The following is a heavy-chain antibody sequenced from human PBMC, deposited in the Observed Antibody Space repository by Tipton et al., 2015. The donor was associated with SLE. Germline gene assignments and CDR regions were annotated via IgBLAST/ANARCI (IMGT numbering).Heavy chain of an antibody. D-gene: IGHD4-17*01. CDR2: IYHDWST. Sequence: TLSLTCTVSGGSISDSSHYWVWIRQSPGKGLEWVGSIYHDWSTYYNVALNSRATISIDASKNQFSLSLRSVTAADTAVYYCAKDYNYDNADYNWGQGKLVIVSS. J-gene: IGHJ4*02. CDR3: AKDYNYDNADYN. CDR1: GGSISDSSHY. V-gene: IGHV4-39*07.